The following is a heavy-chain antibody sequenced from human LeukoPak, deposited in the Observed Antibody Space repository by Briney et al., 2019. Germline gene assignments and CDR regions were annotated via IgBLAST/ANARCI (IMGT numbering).Heavy chain of an antibody. CDR3: ASGIVGATYGSIDI. D-gene: IGHD1-26*01. CDR1: GGSVSSGSYY. Sequence: SETLSLTCIVSGGSVSSGSYYWSWIRQPPGKGLEWIGYIYYSGSTNYNPSLKSRVTISVDTSKNQFSLKLGSVTAADTAVYYCASGIVGATYGSIDIWGQGTMVTVSS. V-gene: IGHV4-61*01. CDR2: IYYSGST. J-gene: IGHJ3*02.